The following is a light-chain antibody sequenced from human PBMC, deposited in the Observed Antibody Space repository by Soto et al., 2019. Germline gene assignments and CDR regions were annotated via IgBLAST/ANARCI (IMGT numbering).Light chain of an antibody. J-gene: IGLJ2*01. CDR1: SSDVGAYNY. CDR2: EVT. CDR3: NSYAGSNKLL. Sequence: QSALTQPPSASGFPGQSVTISCTGTSSDVGAYNYVSWYQQHPDKAPKLMIYEVTKRPSGVPDRFSASKSANTASLTVSGLQAEDEADYYCNSYAGSNKLLFGGGTKLTVL. V-gene: IGLV2-8*01.